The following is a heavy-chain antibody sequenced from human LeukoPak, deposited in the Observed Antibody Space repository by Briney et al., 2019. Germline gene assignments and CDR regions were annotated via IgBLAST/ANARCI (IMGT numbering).Heavy chain of an antibody. D-gene: IGHD3-3*01. V-gene: IGHV4-59*01. Sequence: SETLSLTCTVSGGSISSYYWSWIRQPPGQGLEWIGYIYYSGSTNYNPSLKSRVTISVDTSKNQFSLKLSSVTAADTAVYYCARGVGITIFGVVDPVDYFDYWGQGTLVTVSS. CDR2: IYYSGST. J-gene: IGHJ4*02. CDR3: ARGVGITIFGVVDPVDYFDY. CDR1: GGSISSYY.